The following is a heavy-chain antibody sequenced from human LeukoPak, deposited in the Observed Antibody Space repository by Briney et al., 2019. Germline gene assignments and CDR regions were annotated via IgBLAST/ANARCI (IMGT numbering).Heavy chain of an antibody. D-gene: IGHD2-2*01. V-gene: IGHV4-34*01. CDR2: INHSGST. CDR1: GGSFSGYY. CDR3: ARRDYCTSTSCYESYNWFDP. J-gene: IGHJ5*02. Sequence: SETLSLTCAVYGGSFSGYYWSWIRQPPGKGLEWIGEINHSGSTNYSPSLKSRVTMSVDTSNNQFSVKLSSVPAADTAVYYCARRDYCTSTSCYESYNWFDPWGQGTLVTVSS.